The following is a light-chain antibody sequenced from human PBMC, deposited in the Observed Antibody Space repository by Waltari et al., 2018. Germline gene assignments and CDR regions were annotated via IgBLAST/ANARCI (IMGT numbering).Light chain of an antibody. Sequence: QSALTQPASVSGSPGQSITISCTGTSSDVGFYNLVSWYQQHPDKAPKLMVYEVIERASGVSTRFYGSKSGNTASLTISGLQAEDEADYYCCSYAGRNIWVFGGGTKVTVL. CDR2: EVI. CDR3: CSYAGRNIWV. V-gene: IGLV2-23*02. J-gene: IGLJ3*02. CDR1: SSDVGFYNL.